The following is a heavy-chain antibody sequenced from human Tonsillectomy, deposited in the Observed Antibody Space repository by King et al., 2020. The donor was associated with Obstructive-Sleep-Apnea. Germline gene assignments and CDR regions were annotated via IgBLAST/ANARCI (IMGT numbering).Heavy chain of an antibody. Sequence: VQLVESGGGLVKPGGSLRLSCAASGFIFSDYYMSWIRQAPGKGLEWISDISSSGTTIYYADSVKGRFTVSRDNAKNSLFLELSSLRAEDTAMYYCARDGGCSRTSCYTRWFDPWGQGTLVTVSS. J-gene: IGHJ5*02. CDR1: GFIFSDYY. D-gene: IGHD2-2*02. CDR2: ISSSGTTI. CDR3: ARDGGCSRTSCYTRWFDP. V-gene: IGHV3-11*01.